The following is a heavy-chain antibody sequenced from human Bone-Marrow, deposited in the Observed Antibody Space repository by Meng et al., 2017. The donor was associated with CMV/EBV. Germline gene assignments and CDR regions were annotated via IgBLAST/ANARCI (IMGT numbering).Heavy chain of an antibody. J-gene: IGHJ5*02. V-gene: IGHV1-69*05. D-gene: IGHD1-1*01. Sequence: SVKVSCKASGGTFSSYAISWVRQAPGQGLEWMGGIIPIFGTANYAQKFQGRVTITTDESTSTAYMELSSLRSEDTAVYYCARVAPGTRANWFDPWGQGTRVTGFS. CDR2: IIPIFGTA. CDR1: GGTFSSYA. CDR3: ARVAPGTRANWFDP.